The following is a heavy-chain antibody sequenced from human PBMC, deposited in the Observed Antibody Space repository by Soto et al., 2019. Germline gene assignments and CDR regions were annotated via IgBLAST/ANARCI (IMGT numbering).Heavy chain of an antibody. J-gene: IGHJ6*02. D-gene: IGHD2-2*01. Sequence: QVQLQESGPGLVKPSETLSLTCTVSGGSVSSGSYYLSWIRQPPGKGLAWMGSIYYSGSTNYNPSLKSRVTISVDTSKNQFSLKLSSVTAADTAVYYCARDYCSSTSCRHFHPYYYGMDVWGQGTTVTVSS. CDR1: GGSVSSGSYY. CDR2: IYYSGST. CDR3: ARDYCSSTSCRHFHPYYYGMDV. V-gene: IGHV4-61*01.